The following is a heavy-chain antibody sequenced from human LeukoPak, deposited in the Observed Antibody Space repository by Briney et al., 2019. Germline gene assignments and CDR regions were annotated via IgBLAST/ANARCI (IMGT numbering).Heavy chain of an antibody. CDR2: ISAYDGNT. CDR3: ARGVGVTRNWFDP. D-gene: IGHD3-10*01. CDR1: GYTFPSYG. V-gene: IGHV1-18*01. Sequence: ASVKVSCKASGYTFPSYGIGWVRQAPGQGLEYMGWISAYDGNTNYAQKLQGRVTMTTDTSTNTAYMELRSLRSDDTAVYYCARGVGVTRNWFDPWGQGTLVTVSS. J-gene: IGHJ5*02.